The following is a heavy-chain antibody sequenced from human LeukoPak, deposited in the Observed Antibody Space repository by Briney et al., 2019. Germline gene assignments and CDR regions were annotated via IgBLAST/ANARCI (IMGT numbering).Heavy chain of an antibody. Sequence: PGRSLRLSCAASGFTFSSYWMSWVRQAPGKGLEWVANIKQDGSEKYYVDSVKGRFTISRDNAKNSLYLQMNSLRAEDTAVYYCARTNEGTSCCPYYYYYMDVWGKGTTVTVSS. CDR2: IKQDGSEK. J-gene: IGHJ6*03. V-gene: IGHV3-7*01. CDR1: GFTFSSYW. CDR3: ARTNEGTSCCPYYYYYMDV. D-gene: IGHD2-2*01.